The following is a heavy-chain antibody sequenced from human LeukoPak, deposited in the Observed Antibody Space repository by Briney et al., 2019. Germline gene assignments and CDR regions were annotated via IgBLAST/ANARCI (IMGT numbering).Heavy chain of an antibody. CDR3: AREGASGYTYLDAFDI. Sequence: GGSLRLSCAGAGFTFSGSEMNWVRQAPGKGLERVSYISSGGSAIHYADSVKGRFTVSRDNAKNSLFLQMNSLRAEDTAVYYCAREGASGYTYLDAFDIWGQGTMVTVSS. D-gene: IGHD5-24*01. CDR1: GFTFSGSE. V-gene: IGHV3-48*03. J-gene: IGHJ3*02. CDR2: ISSGGSAI.